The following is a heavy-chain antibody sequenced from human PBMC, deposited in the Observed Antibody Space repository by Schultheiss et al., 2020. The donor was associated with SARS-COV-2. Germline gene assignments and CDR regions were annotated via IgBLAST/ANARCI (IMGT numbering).Heavy chain of an antibody. V-gene: IGHV3-33*01. Sequence: GGSLRLSCAASGFTFSRYGMHWVRQAPGKGLEWVAVIWYDGSNKYYTDSVKGRFTISRDNAKNSLYLQMNSLRAEDTAVYYCAREADCSSTSCPPAWGYYYGMDVWGQGTTVTVSS. D-gene: IGHD2-2*01. CDR1: GFTFSRYG. J-gene: IGHJ6*02. CDR2: IWYDGSNK. CDR3: AREADCSSTSCPPAWGYYYGMDV.